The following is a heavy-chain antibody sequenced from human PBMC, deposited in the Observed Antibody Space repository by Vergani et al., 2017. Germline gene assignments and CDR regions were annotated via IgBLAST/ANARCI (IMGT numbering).Heavy chain of an antibody. Sequence: QVQLQESGPGLVKPSETLSLTCTVSGGSISSYYWSWIRQPPGKGLEWIGYIYYSGSTNYNPSLKSRVTISVDTSKNQFSLKLSSVTAADTGVYYCARALAPSHLDYWGQGTLVTVSS. CDR1: GGSISSYY. CDR3: ARALAPSHLDY. V-gene: IGHV4-59*01. J-gene: IGHJ4*02. CDR2: IYYSGST.